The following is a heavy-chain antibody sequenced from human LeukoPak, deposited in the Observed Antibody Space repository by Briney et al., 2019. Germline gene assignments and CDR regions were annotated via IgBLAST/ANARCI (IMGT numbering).Heavy chain of an antibody. D-gene: IGHD3-22*01. CDR1: GYTFTSYG. CDR3: ARGQGYYDSRPRGYYYYYMDV. CDR2: ISAYNGNT. V-gene: IGHV1-18*01. Sequence: ASVKVSCKASGYTFTSYGISWVRQAPGQGLEWMGWISAYNGNTNYAQKLQGRVTMTTDTSTGTAYMELRSLRSDDTAVYYCARGQGYYDSRPRGYYYYYMDVWGKGTTVTVSS. J-gene: IGHJ6*03.